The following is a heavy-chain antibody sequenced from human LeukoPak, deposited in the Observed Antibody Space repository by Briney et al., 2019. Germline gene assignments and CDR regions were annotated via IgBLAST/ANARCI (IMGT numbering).Heavy chain of an antibody. V-gene: IGHV3-23*01. Sequence: ESGGSLRLSCAASGFTFSSYAMSWVRQAPGKGLEWVSAISGSGGSTYYADSVKGWFTISRDNSKNTLYLQMNSLRAEDTAVYYCAKPQLDSEVYYFDYWGQGTLVTVSS. CDR1: GFTFSSYA. D-gene: IGHD1-1*01. J-gene: IGHJ4*02. CDR3: AKPQLDSEVYYFDY. CDR2: ISGSGGST.